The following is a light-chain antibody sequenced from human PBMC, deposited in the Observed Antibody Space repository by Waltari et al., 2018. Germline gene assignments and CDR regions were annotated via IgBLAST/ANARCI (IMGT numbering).Light chain of an antibody. CDR1: QSVSGAS. J-gene: IGKJ4*01. CDR2: DAS. Sequence: EIVLAQSPGTLSVSPGERATLSCRASQSVSGASVACYRQRPGQAPRLLIYDASIRAPEISDRFSGSGSGTDFTLTISSLDSEDFAVYYCQQYAASPLTFGGGTKV. V-gene: IGKV3-20*01. CDR3: QQYAASPLT.